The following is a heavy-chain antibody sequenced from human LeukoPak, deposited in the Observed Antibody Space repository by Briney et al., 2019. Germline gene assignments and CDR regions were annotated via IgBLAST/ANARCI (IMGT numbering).Heavy chain of an antibody. V-gene: IGHV3-30*04. CDR1: GSTFSSYS. CDR2: ISYDGNKR. CDR3: ARGYIMTGYHHHYGMDV. D-gene: IGHD3-9*01. J-gene: IGHJ6*02. Sequence: PGRSLRLSCEASGSTFSSYSMHWVRQAPGKGLEWVAVISYDGNKRYYADSVKGRFTISRDNSVNTLYLEMNSLGADDTGLYFCARGYIMTGYHHHYGMDVWGQGTTVTVSS.